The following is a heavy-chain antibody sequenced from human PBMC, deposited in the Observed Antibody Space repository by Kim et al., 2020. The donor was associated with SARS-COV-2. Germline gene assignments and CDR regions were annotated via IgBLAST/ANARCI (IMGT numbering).Heavy chain of an antibody. CDR1: GFSLSTFA. CDR3: AKSRPPDSTVTTGRYFD. V-gene: IGHV3-23*01. D-gene: IGHD2-15*01. J-gene: IGHJ4*03. Sequence: GGSLRLSCAASGFSLSTFAMRWVRQRPGKGLEWVSTIDYSGHTTYYADSVKGRFTVSRDLPKNTLSLQMNGLRPDDTGVYYCAKSRPPDSTVTTGRYFD. CDR2: IDYSGHTT.